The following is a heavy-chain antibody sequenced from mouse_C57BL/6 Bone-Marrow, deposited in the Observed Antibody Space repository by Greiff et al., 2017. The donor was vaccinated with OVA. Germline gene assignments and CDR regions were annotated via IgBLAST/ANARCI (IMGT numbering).Heavy chain of an antibody. D-gene: IGHD1-1*01. CDR1: GYTFTSYW. Sequence: VQLQQPGAELVKPGASVKVSCKASGYTFTSYWMHWVKQRPGQGLEWIGRIYPSDSDTNYNQKFKGKATLTVDKSSSTAYMQLSSLTSEDSAVYYCAMLLLGRGYFDVWGTGTTVTVSS. CDR2: IYPSDSDT. V-gene: IGHV1-74*01. CDR3: AMLLLGRGYFDV. J-gene: IGHJ1*03.